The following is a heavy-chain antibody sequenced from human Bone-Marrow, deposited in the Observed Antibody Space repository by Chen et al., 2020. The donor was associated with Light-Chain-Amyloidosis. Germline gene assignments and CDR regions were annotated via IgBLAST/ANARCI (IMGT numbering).Heavy chain of an antibody. CDR3: ARDHSSGWYPYQDY. Sequence: EVQLVESGGGLVQPGGSLKLSCAASGFTFSSHWMSWVRQAPGKGLGLVANIKEDGSQKYYVDSVKGQFTISRDNAKNSLYLQMNSLRAEDTAVYYCARDHSSGWYPYQDYCGQGTLVSVSS. V-gene: IGHV3-7*03. D-gene: IGHD6-13*01. J-gene: IGHJ4*02. CDR1: GFTFSSHW. CDR2: IKEDGSQK.